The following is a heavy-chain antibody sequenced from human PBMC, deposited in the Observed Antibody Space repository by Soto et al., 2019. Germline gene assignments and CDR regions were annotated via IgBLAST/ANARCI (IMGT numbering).Heavy chain of an antibody. Sequence: SETLPLTCTVSGGSISSGDYYWSWIRKPPGKGLEWIGYIYYSGSTYYNPSLKSRVTISVDTSKNQFSLKLSSVTVADTAVYYCAREKVVTTGLGAFDIWGQGTMVTVSS. CDR3: AREKVVTTGLGAFDI. V-gene: IGHV4-30-4*01. CDR1: GGSISSGDYY. J-gene: IGHJ3*02. D-gene: IGHD4-4*01. CDR2: IYYSGST.